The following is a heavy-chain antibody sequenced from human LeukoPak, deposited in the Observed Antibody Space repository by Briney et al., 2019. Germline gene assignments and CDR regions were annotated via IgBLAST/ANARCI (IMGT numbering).Heavy chain of an antibody. Sequence: ASVKVSCKASGYTFTSYYMHWVRQAPGQGLEWMGIINPSGGSTSYAQKFQGRVTMTRDMSTSTVYMELSSLRSEDTAVYYCARGARIVLRFLERPEENWFDPWGQGTLVTVSS. CDR3: ARGARIVLRFLERPEENWFDP. CDR2: INPSGGST. V-gene: IGHV1-46*01. CDR1: GYTFTSYY. D-gene: IGHD3-3*01. J-gene: IGHJ5*02.